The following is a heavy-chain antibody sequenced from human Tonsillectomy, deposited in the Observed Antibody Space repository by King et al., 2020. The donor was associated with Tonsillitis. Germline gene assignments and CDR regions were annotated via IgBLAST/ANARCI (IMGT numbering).Heavy chain of an antibody. CDR3: ARGLYSGYERAEDY. CDR2: SRNKANSYTT. D-gene: IGHD5-12*01. J-gene: IGHJ4*02. Sequence: VQLVESGGDLVQPGGSLRLSCVASGFTFSDNYMDWVRQAPGKGLEWVGRSRNKANSYTTEYAASVKGRFTISRDESKNSLYLQMNSLKTEDTAVYYCARGLYSGYERAEDYWGQETLVTVSS. V-gene: IGHV3-72*01. CDR1: GFTFSDNY.